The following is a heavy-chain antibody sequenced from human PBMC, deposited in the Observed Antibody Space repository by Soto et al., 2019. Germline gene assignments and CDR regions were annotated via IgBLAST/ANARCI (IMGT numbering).Heavy chain of an antibody. D-gene: IGHD2-2*01. Sequence: LSLTCGVSGFPVSYGYYWGWIRQPPGKGLEWLGSIYQSGKTYYNPSLKSRLTLSMDTSRNEFSLRLRSVTAADTAVYFCARLYCSSVSCYNDYWGPGGLVTVSS. V-gene: IGHV4-38-2*01. CDR1: GFPVSYGYY. J-gene: IGHJ4*02. CDR3: ARLYCSSVSCYNDY. CDR2: IYQSGKT.